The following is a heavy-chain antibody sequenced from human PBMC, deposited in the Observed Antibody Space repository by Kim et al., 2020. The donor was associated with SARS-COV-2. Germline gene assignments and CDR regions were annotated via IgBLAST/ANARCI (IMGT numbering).Heavy chain of an antibody. V-gene: IGHV1-69*02. CDR3: ARSPYDSSGYYYPGDDY. CDR2: IIPILGIA. J-gene: IGHJ4*02. Sequence: SVKVSCKASGGTFSSYTISWVRQAPGQGLEWMGRIIPILGIANYAQKFQGRVTITADKSTSTAYMELSSLRSEDTAVYYCARSPYDSSGYYYPGDDYWGQGTLVTVSS. CDR1: GGTFSSYT. D-gene: IGHD3-22*01.